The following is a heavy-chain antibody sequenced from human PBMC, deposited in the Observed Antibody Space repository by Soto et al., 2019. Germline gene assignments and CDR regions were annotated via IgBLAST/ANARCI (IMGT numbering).Heavy chain of an antibody. V-gene: IGHV3-23*01. CDR1: GFTFNSCL. J-gene: IGHJ6*02. D-gene: IGHD6-13*01. Sequence: PGVSLRLSCAASGFTFNSCLMSWVRQAPGKGLEWVSLISGSGRYTDYADSVKGRFTISRDNSKNTLYLQMNSLRAEDTAVYYCAKDPPSERMQPDYGMDVWPRDNGHRLL. CDR3: AKDPPSERMQPDYGMDV. CDR2: ISGSGRYT.